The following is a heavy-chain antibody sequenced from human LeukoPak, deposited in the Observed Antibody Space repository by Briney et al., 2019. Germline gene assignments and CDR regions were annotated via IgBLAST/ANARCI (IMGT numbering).Heavy chain of an antibody. Sequence: SETLSLTCAVYGGSFSGYYWSWLRQPPGKGLEWIGEINHSGSTNYNPSLKSRVTISVDTSKNQFSLKLSSVTAADTAVYYCAGARHSSSWVYYFDYWGQGTLVTVSS. V-gene: IGHV4-34*01. J-gene: IGHJ4*02. CDR2: INHSGST. CDR1: GGSFSGYY. D-gene: IGHD6-13*01. CDR3: AGARHSSSWVYYFDY.